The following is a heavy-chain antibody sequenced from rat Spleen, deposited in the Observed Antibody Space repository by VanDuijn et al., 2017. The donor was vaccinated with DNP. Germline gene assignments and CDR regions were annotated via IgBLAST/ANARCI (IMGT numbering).Heavy chain of an antibody. Sequence: QVQLKESGPGMVQPSQTLSLTCTVSGFSLTDYNVHWVRQPPGKVLDWIAAISTGGSTYYNSALKSRLSISRDTSKSQVFLKMNSLQTEDTAIYYCTRDLNWGGFFDYWGQGVMVTVSS. J-gene: IGHJ2*01. D-gene: IGHD5-1*01. CDR1: GFSLTDYN. CDR2: ISTGGST. CDR3: TRDLNWGGFFDY. V-gene: IGHV2-19*01.